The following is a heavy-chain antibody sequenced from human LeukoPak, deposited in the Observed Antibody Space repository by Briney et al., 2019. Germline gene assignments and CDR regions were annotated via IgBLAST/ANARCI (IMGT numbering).Heavy chain of an antibody. D-gene: IGHD3-22*01. Sequence: GGSLRLSCAASRFTFSNYGMHWVRQAPGKGLEWVAVIWYDGSNKYYEDSVKGRFATSRDNSKNTLYLQMNSLRAEDTAVYYCARGRGYDSGTYNYAFSDYWGQGTLVTVSS. J-gene: IGHJ4*02. CDR2: IWYDGSNK. V-gene: IGHV3-33*01. CDR3: ARGRGYDSGTYNYAFSDY. CDR1: RFTFSNYG.